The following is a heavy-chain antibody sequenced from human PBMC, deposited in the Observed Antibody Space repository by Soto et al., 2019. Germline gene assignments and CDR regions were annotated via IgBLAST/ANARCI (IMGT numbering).Heavy chain of an antibody. CDR3: ARDSDSSSLGAFDI. D-gene: IGHD6-6*01. CDR1: GFTVSSNY. J-gene: IGHJ3*02. CDR2: IYSGGST. Sequence: GGSLRLSCAASGFTVSSNYMSWVRQAPGKGLEWVSVIYSGGSTYYADSVKGRFTTSRDNSKNTLYLQMNSLRAEDTAVYYCARDSDSSSLGAFDIWGQAPMVTVSS. V-gene: IGHV3-66*01.